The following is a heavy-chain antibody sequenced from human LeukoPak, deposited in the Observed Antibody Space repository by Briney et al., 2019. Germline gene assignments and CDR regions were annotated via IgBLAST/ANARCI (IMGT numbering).Heavy chain of an antibody. J-gene: IGHJ4*02. Sequence: GESLKISCQGSGYRFTSYWIGWVRQMPGKGLEWMGIIYPGDSDTRYSPSFQGQVTISADKSISTAYLQWSSLKASDTAIYYCARHARNYEADYWGQGTLVTVSS. CDR2: IYPGDSDT. V-gene: IGHV5-51*01. D-gene: IGHD1-7*01. CDR1: GYRFTSYW. CDR3: ARHARNYEADY.